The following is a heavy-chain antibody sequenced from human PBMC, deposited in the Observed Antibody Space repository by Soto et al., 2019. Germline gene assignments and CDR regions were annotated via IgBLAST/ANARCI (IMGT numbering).Heavy chain of an antibody. CDR2: IGTAGDT. CDR3: VRLIQNGVDDAFDI. J-gene: IGHJ3*02. V-gene: IGHV3-13*01. CDR1: GFTFSSYD. Sequence: GGSLRLSCAASGFTFSSYDMHWVRQATGKGLERVSAIGTAGDTYYPGSVKGRFTISRENAKNSLYLQMNSLRAGDTAVYYCVRLIQNGVDDAFDIWGQGTMVTVS. D-gene: IGHD4-17*01.